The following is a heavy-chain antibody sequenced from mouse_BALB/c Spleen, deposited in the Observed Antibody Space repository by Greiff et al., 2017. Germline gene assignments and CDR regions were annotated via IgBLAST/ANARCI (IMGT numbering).Heavy chain of an antibody. CDR1: GYTFTSYW. CDR3: ARSYYGNYLGWYFDV. J-gene: IGHJ1*01. Sequence: QVQLQQPGAELVKPGASVKLSCKASGYTFTSYWMHWVKQRPGQGLEWIGEINPSNGRTNYNEKFKSKATLTVDKSSSTAYMQLSSLTSEDSAVYYCARSYYGNYLGWYFDVWGAGTTVTVSS. D-gene: IGHD2-10*01. CDR2: INPSNGRT. V-gene: IGHV1S81*02.